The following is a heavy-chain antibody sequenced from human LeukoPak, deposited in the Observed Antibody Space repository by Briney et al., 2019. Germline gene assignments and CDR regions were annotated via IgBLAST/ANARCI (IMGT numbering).Heavy chain of an antibody. J-gene: IGHJ3*02. CDR3: ARPSGTWETEAFDI. CDR1: GGSISSSSYY. CDR2: IYYSGST. D-gene: IGHD1-26*01. V-gene: IGHV4-39*01. Sequence: SETLSLTCTVSGGSISSSSYYWGWIRQPPGKGLEWIGSIYYSGSTYYNPSLKSRVTISVDTSKNQFSLKLSSVTAADTAVYYCARPSGTWETEAFDIWGQGTMVTVSS.